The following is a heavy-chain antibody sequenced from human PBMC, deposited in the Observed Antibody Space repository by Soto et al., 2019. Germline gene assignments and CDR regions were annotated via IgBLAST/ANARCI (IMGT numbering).Heavy chain of an antibody. J-gene: IGHJ6*02. Sequence: GGSLRLSCATSGFTFHDYAMSWVRQAPGKGLEWVSAIAFTGSATYYADSVKGRFTISRDNSKNTLYLQMNSLRAEDTAVYYCARDRSLDFWSGFHYGMDVWGQGTTVTVSS. CDR3: ARDRSLDFWSGFHYGMDV. CDR1: GFTFHDYA. V-gene: IGHV3-23*01. CDR2: IAFTGSAT. D-gene: IGHD3-3*01.